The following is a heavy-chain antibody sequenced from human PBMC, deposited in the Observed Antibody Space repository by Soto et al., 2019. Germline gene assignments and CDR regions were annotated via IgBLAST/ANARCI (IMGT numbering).Heavy chain of an antibody. CDR3: AGWIQLQQYYYYGMDV. V-gene: IGHV4-59*11. D-gene: IGHD5-18*01. CDR2: VYHSGAT. CDR1: GASISHHF. J-gene: IGHJ6*02. Sequence: SETLSLTCTVSGASISHHFWSWIRQPPGKGPEWIGYVYHSGATNYNPSLESRVTISVDKSKNQFSLKLSSVTAADTAVYYCAGWIQLQQYYYYGMDVWGQGTTVTVSS.